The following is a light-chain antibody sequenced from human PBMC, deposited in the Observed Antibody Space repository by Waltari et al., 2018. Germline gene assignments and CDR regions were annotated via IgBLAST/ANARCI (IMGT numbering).Light chain of an antibody. CDR2: STN. CDR3: VLYMGGGIL. J-gene: IGLJ3*02. CDR1: SCPLSTAYS. Sequence: HTVVTQEQPFSVSPGGTVNPPCGLISCPLSTAYSPSWYQQTPGQAPRPLIDSTNSRSSGVPDRFSGSILGNKAALTLTGAQADDESDYHCVLYMGGGILFGGGTRLTVL. V-gene: IGLV8-61*01.